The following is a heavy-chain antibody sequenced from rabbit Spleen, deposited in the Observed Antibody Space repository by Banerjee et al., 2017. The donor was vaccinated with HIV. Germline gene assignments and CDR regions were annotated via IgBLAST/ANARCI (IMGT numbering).Heavy chain of an antibody. J-gene: IGHJ4*01. D-gene: IGHD4-2*01. CDR3: ARGGYGGHIYAMGL. CDR1: GFSFSDRDV. Sequence: QEQLVESGGGLVQPEGSLTLTCKASGFSFSDRDVMCWVRQAPGKGLEWIACINASTGKPVYATWASGRFTISRTSSTTVTLQMTSLTDADTATYFCARGGYGGHIYAMGLWGLGTLVTVS. V-gene: IGHV1S45*01. CDR2: INASTGKP.